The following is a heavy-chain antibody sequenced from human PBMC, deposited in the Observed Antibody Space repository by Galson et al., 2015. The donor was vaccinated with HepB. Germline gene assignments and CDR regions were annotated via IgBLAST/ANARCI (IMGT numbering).Heavy chain of an antibody. D-gene: IGHD6-6*01. CDR3: AREAARGEGHFDY. J-gene: IGHJ4*02. CDR1: GGSISSGGYY. V-gene: IGHV4-31*03. CDR2: IYYRGST. Sequence: TLSLTCTVSGGSISSGGYYWSWIRQHPGKGLEWIGYIYYRGSTYYNPSLKSRVTISVDTSKNQFSLKLSSVTAADTAVYYCAREAARGEGHFDYWGQGTLVTVSS.